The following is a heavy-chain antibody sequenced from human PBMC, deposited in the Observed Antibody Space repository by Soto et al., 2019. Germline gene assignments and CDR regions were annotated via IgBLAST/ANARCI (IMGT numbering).Heavy chain of an antibody. D-gene: IGHD6-13*01. Sequence: GGSLRLSCAASGFTFSNAWMNWVRQAPGKGLEWVGRIKSKTDGGTTDYAAPVKGRFTISRDDSKNTLYLQMNSLKTEDTAVYYCTTGSWYVWYYGMDVWGQGTTVTVSS. CDR2: IKSKTDGGTT. V-gene: IGHV3-15*07. CDR3: TTGSWYVWYYGMDV. CDR1: GFTFSNAW. J-gene: IGHJ6*02.